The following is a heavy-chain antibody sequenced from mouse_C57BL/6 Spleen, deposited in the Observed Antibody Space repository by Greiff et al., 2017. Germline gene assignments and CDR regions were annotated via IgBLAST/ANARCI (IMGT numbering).Heavy chain of an antibody. CDR1: GYTFTGYW. V-gene: IGHV1-9*01. CDR2: ILPGSGST. Sequence: QVQLQQSGAELMKPGASVKLSCKATGYTFTGYWIEWVKQRPGHGLEWIGEILPGSGSTNYNEKFKGKAPLTADTSSNTAYMQLSSLTTEDSAIYYCARCVYGSSYRYYAMDYWGQGTSVTVSS. CDR3: ARCVYGSSYRYYAMDY. J-gene: IGHJ4*01. D-gene: IGHD1-1*01.